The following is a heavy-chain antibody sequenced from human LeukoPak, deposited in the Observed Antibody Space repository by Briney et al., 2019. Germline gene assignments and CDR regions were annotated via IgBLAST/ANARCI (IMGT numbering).Heavy chain of an antibody. V-gene: IGHV1-18*01. D-gene: IGHD1-1*01. Sequence: ASVKVSCKASGYTFTSYGISWVRQAPGQGLEWMGWISAYNGNTNYAQKLQGRVTMTTDTSTSTAYMELRSLRSDDTAVYYCAGDRELEWNDAFDIWGQGTMVTVSS. CDR1: GYTFTSYG. CDR3: AGDRELEWNDAFDI. J-gene: IGHJ3*02. CDR2: ISAYNGNT.